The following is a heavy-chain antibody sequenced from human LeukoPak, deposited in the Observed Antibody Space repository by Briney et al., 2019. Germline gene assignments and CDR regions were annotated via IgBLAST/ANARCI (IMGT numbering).Heavy chain of an antibody. J-gene: IGHJ6*03. CDR2: IIPIFGTA. CDR1: GGTFSSYA. V-gene: IGHV1-69*05. CDR3: ARSIAAAGYYYYYYMDV. D-gene: IGHD6-13*01. Sequence: GSSVKVSCKASGGTFSSYAISLVRQAPGQGLEWMGRIIPIFGTANYAQKFQGRVTITTDESTSTAYMELSSLRSEDTAVYYCARSIAAAGYYYYYYMDVWGKGTTVTVSS.